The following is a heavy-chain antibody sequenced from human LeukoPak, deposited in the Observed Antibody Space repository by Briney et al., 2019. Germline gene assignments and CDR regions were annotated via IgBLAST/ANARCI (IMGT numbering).Heavy chain of an antibody. D-gene: IGHD2-2*01. CDR2: INPNSGGT. CDR3: ARDGGDIVVVPAAGGFDP. CDR1: GYTFTGYY. J-gene: IGHJ5*02. V-gene: IGHV1-2*02. Sequence: GASVKVSCKASGYTFTGYYMHWVRQAPGQGLEWMGWINPNSGGTNYAQKFQGRVTMTRDTSISTAYMELSRLRSDDTAVYYCARDGGDIVVVPAAGGFDPWGQGTLVTVSS.